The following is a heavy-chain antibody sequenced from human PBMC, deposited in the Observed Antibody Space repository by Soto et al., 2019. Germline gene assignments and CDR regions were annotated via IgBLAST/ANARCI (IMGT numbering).Heavy chain of an antibody. D-gene: IGHD6-13*01. V-gene: IGHV4-59*08. J-gene: IGHJ6*03. Sequence: PETLSLTCTVSGGSISSYYSSWVRQPPGKGLEWIGYIYYSGSTNYNPSLKSRVTISVDTSKNQFSLKLSSVTAADTAVYYCAAAGDYYYYYMDVWGKGTTVTVSS. CDR2: IYYSGST. CDR3: AAAGDYYYYYMDV. CDR1: GGSISSYY.